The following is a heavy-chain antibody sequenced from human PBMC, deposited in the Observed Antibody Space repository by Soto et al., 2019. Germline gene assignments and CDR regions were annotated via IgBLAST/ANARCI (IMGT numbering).Heavy chain of an antibody. V-gene: IGHV4-39*07. CDR1: GGSISSSSYY. D-gene: IGHD2-2*01. J-gene: IGHJ6*03. CDR3: ARGRRDVVPAARSKVVYMDV. Sequence: SETLSLTCTVSGGSISSSSYYWGWIRQPPGKGLEWIGYIYYSGSTYYNPSLKSRVTISVDTSKNQFSLKLSSVTAADTAVYYCARGRRDVVPAARSKVVYMDVWGKGTTVTVSS. CDR2: IYYSGST.